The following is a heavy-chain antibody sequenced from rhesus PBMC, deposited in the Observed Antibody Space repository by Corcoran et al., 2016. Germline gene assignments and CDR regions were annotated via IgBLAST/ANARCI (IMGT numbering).Heavy chain of an antibody. V-gene: IGHV4-76*01. CDR2: IYGSSGST. J-gene: IGHJ4*01. D-gene: IGHD3-3*01. CDR3: ARGHYNFWTGYYFDY. CDR1: GGSISSGYD. Sequence: QVQLQESGPGVVKPSETLSLTCAVSGGSISSGYDWSWIRQPPGKGLEWIGYIYGSSGSTNYNPSLKNRVTNSKDASKNQFSLKRSSVTAADTAVYYCARGHYNFWTGYYFDYWGQGVLVTVSS.